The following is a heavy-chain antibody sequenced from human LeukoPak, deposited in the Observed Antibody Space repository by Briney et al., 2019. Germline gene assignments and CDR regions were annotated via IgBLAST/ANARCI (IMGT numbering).Heavy chain of an antibody. CDR2: INPNSGGT. CDR1: GYTFTGYY. D-gene: IGHD3-22*01. CDR3: ATHYYDSSGMVI. Sequence: ASVKVSCKASGYTFTGYYMHWVRQAPGQGLEWMGWINPNSGGTNYAQKFQGRVTMTRDTSISTAYMELSRLRSDDTAVYYRATHYYDSSGMVIWGQGTMVTVSS. J-gene: IGHJ3*02. V-gene: IGHV1-2*02.